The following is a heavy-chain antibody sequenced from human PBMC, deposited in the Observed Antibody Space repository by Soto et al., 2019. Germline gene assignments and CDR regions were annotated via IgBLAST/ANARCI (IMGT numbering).Heavy chain of an antibody. V-gene: IGHV3-48*02. J-gene: IGHJ6*02. Sequence: EVQLVESGGGLVQPGGSLRPSCAASGFTFSSYSMNWVGQAPGRGLEWVSYISSRSSTLYYADSVKGRFTISKDNAKNSLYLQMNSLRDEDTAVYYCARDRRIAARPGDYYGMDVWGQGTTVTVSS. D-gene: IGHD6-6*01. CDR2: ISSRSSTL. CDR1: GFTFSSYS. CDR3: ARDRRIAARPGDYYGMDV.